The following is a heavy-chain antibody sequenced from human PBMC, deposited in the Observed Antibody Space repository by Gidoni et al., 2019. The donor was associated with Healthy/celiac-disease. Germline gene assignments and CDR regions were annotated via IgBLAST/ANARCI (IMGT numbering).Heavy chain of an antibody. CDR1: GHTLTELS. V-gene: IGHV1-24*01. J-gene: IGHJ6*02. D-gene: IGHD6-13*01. Sequence: QVQLVQSGAEVKKPGASVTVSCKVSGHTLTELSMHWVRQAPVKGLEWMGGFDHEDGETNYAQKFQGTVTMTEDTSADLAYMELSSLRSEDTAVYYCATPAAPGAYYGMDVWGQGTTVTVSS. CDR3: ATPAAPGAYYGMDV. CDR2: FDHEDGET.